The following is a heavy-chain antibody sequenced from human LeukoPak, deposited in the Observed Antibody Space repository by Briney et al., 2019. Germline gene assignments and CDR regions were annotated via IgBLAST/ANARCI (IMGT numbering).Heavy chain of an antibody. CDR3: ARRIAPQDSDWFDP. J-gene: IGHJ5*02. Sequence: PSETLSLTCTVSGGSISSYYWSWIRQPPGKGLEWIGYIYTSGSTNYNPSLKSRVNISVDTSKNQFSLKLSSVTAADTAVYYCARRIAPQDSDWFDPWGQGTLVTVSS. V-gene: IGHV4-4*09. CDR1: GGSISSYY. CDR2: IYTSGST. D-gene: IGHD2-21*01.